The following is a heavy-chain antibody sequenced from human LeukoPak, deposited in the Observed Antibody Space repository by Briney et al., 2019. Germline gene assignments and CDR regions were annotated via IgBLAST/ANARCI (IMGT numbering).Heavy chain of an antibody. V-gene: IGHV1-46*01. CDR1: GYTFTSYY. D-gene: IGHD3-9*01. Sequence: ASVKVSCKASGYTFTSYYMHWVRQAPGQGLEWMGIINPSGGSTSYAQKFQGRVTMTRDMSTSTVYMELSSLRSEDTAVYYCARGYIGETLRHGSTGYYMSYWGQGTLVTVSS. CDR3: ARGYIGETLRHGSTGYYMSY. J-gene: IGHJ4*02. CDR2: INPSGGST.